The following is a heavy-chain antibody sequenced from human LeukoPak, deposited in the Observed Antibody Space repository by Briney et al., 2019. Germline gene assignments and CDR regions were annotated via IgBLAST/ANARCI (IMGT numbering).Heavy chain of an antibody. J-gene: IGHJ6*02. D-gene: IGHD3-22*01. V-gene: IGHV4-30-4*01. CDR1: GDSISSSDYY. CDR2: IYYSGST. CDR3: ARDYYDSSGYVYGMDV. Sequence: SQTLSLTCIVSGDSISSSDYYWSWIRQPPGKGLEWIGYIYYSGSTYYNPSLKSRVTISVDTSKNQFSLKLSSVTAADTAVYYCARDYYDSSGYVYGMDVWGQGTTVTVS.